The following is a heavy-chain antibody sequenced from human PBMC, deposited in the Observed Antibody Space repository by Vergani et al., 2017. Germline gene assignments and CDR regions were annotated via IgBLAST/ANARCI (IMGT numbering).Heavy chain of an antibody. Sequence: QVQLQQWGAGLLKPSETLSLTCAVYGGSFSGYYWSWIRQPPGKGLEWIGEINHSGRTNYNPSLKSRVTISVDTSKNQLSLKLSSVTAADTAVYYCAKDLAAANYWGQGTLVTVSS. CDR1: GGSFSGYY. D-gene: IGHD6-13*01. CDR2: INHSGRT. V-gene: IGHV4-34*01. J-gene: IGHJ4*02. CDR3: AKDLAAANY.